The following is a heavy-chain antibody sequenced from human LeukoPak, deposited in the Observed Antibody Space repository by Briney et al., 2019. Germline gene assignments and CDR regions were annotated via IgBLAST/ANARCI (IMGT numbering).Heavy chain of an antibody. V-gene: IGHV3-30*04. Sequence: GGSLRLSCAASGFTFSSYAMHWVRQAPGKGLEGVAVISYDGSNKYYADSVKGRFTISRDNSKNTLYLQMNSLRAEDTAVYYCAREHDYGDSYFDYWGQGTLVTVSS. J-gene: IGHJ4*02. CDR1: GFTFSSYA. CDR3: AREHDYGDSYFDY. D-gene: IGHD4-17*01. CDR2: ISYDGSNK.